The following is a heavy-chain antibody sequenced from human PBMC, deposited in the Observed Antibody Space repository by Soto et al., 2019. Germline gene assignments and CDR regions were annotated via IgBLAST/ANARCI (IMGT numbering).Heavy chain of an antibody. CDR3: AKDRVTIAAAGYFDY. J-gene: IGHJ4*02. CDR1: GFTFSSYA. Sequence: EVQLLESGGNLVQTGGSLRLSCAVSGFTFSSYAMSWVRQAPGKGLEWVSGISGSGGTTNYADSVKGRFTISRDNSKNTLYLQRNSLRAEDTAVYYCAKDRVTIAAAGYFDYWGQGTLVTVSS. CDR2: ISGSGGTT. D-gene: IGHD6-13*01. V-gene: IGHV3-23*01.